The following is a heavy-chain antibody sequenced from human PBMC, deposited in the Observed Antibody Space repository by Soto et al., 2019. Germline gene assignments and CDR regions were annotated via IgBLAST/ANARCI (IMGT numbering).Heavy chain of an antibody. CDR1: GASVNSAGYH. CDR3: ARDPVGDRAAY. Sequence: QVQLQESGPGLVKPSQTLSLTCTVSGASVNSAGYHWSWIRQHPGKGLEWIGYIYYTGSTNYNPSLKRRLTISLDTSRNQFSLNLTSVTAADTAVYYCARDPVGDRAAYWGQGIRVTVSS. D-gene: IGHD2-21*01. V-gene: IGHV4-31*03. CDR2: IYYTGST. J-gene: IGHJ4*02.